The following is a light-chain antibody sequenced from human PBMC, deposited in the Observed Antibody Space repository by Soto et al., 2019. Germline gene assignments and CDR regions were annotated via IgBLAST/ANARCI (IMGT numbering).Light chain of an antibody. Sequence: QSALTQPASVSGSPGQSITISCTGTSNDVGGYNYVSWYQQHPGKAPKLVIYEVSNRPSGVSNRFSGSKSGNTASLTISGLQAEDEADYYCSSYTAGGTIFGTGTKLTVL. CDR2: EVS. CDR3: SSYTAGGTI. CDR1: SNDVGGYNY. V-gene: IGLV2-14*01. J-gene: IGLJ1*01.